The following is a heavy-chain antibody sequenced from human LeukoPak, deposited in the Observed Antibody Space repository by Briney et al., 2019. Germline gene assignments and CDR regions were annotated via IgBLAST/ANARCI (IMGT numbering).Heavy chain of an antibody. CDR3: VRDRSCGAFDY. Sequence: RPGGSLRLSCAASGFTFSDHGMNWVRQAPGKGLEWVSGITPNGDTTGYADSVRGRFTISRDNAKNSLYLQINSLRAEDTAFYHCVRDRSCGAFDYWGQGTLVTVSS. V-gene: IGHV3-20*01. D-gene: IGHD5-18*01. CDR1: GFTFSDHG. CDR2: ITPNGDTT. J-gene: IGHJ4*02.